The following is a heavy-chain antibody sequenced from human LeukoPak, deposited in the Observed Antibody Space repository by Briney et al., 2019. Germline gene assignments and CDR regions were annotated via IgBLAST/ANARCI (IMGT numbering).Heavy chain of an antibody. CDR3: AIHLGSYYYDSSGYYLFPFDY. Sequence: GGSLGLSCAASGFSFSDYYMSWIRQAPGKGLEWISYISSSGSNIYADSVKGRFTISRDNAKNSLYLQMNSLRAEDTAVYYCAIHLGSYYYDSSGYYLFPFDYWGQGTLVTVSS. J-gene: IGHJ4*02. CDR2: ISSSGSNI. CDR1: GFSFSDYY. D-gene: IGHD3-22*01. V-gene: IGHV3-11*01.